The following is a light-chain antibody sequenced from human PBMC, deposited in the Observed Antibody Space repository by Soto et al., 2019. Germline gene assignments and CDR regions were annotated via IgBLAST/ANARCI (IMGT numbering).Light chain of an antibody. Sequence: AIRMTQSPSSFSASTGHRLTITCRARQGISSYLAWYQQKPGKAPKLLIYAASTLQSGVPSRFSGSGSGTDITLTISCLQSEDFATYYCQHRGTFGQGTKLEIK. CDR2: AAS. CDR3: QHRGT. CDR1: QGISSY. V-gene: IGKV1-8*01. J-gene: IGKJ2*02.